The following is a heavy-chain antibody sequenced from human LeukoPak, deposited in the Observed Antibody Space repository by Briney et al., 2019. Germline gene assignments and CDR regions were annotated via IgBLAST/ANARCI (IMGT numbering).Heavy chain of an antibody. V-gene: IGHV3-53*01. Sequence: GGSLRLSCTVSGFTVSSNSMSWVRQAPGKGLEWVSFIYSDNTHYSHSVKGRFTISRHNSKNTLYLQMNSLRAEDTAVYYCARRAGAYSHPYDYWGQGTLVTVSS. CDR1: GFTVSSNS. D-gene: IGHD4/OR15-4a*01. CDR3: ARRAGAYSHPYDY. J-gene: IGHJ4*02. CDR2: IYSDNT.